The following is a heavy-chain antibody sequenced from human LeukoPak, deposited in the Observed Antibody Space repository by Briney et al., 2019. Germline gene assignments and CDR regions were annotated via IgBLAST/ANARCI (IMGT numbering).Heavy chain of an antibody. CDR2: IYYSGST. Sequence: SETLSLTCTVSGSSINSYYWSWIRQPPGKGLEWIGYIYYSGSTNYNPSLKSRVTISVDTSNNKFSLKLTSLTAADTAVYYCVRHLSAGRPAFDIWGQGTMVTVSS. V-gene: IGHV4-59*08. D-gene: IGHD2-15*01. J-gene: IGHJ3*02. CDR3: VRHLSAGRPAFDI. CDR1: GSSINSYY.